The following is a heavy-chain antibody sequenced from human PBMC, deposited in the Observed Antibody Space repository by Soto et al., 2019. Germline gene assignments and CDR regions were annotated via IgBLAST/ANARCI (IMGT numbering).Heavy chain of an antibody. CDR1: GGSISSYS. J-gene: IGHJ4*02. Sequence: SETLSLTCTVSGGSISSYSWSWIRQPPGKGLEWIGYIYHSGSTYYNPSLKSRVTISVDRSKNQFSLKLSSVTAADTAVYYCARGVPVRFDYWGQGTLVTVSS. CDR2: IYHSGST. V-gene: IGHV4-30-2*01. D-gene: IGHD4-17*01. CDR3: ARGVPVRFDY.